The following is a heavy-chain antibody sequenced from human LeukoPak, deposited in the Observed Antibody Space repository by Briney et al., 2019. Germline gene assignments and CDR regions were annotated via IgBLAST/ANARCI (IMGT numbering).Heavy chain of an antibody. CDR1: GYTFAGYN. D-gene: IGHD4-17*01. J-gene: IGHJ2*01. CDR3: ARGATVPNPARYFDL. Sequence: ASVKVSCKASGYTFAGYNMHWVRQAPGQGLEWMGWINPNSGGTNYAQKFQGRVTMTRDTSISTAYMELSRLRSDDTAVYHCARGATVPNPARYFDLWGRGTLVTVSS. V-gene: IGHV1-2*02. CDR2: INPNSGGT.